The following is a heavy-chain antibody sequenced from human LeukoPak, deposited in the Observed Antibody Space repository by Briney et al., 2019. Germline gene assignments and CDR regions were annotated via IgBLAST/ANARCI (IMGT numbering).Heavy chain of an antibody. CDR3: AAYSSSF. CDR2: IVVGSGNT. D-gene: IGHD6-6*01. J-gene: IGHJ4*02. V-gene: IGHV1-58*01. CDR1: GFTFTSSA. Sequence: SVTVSFTASGFTFTSSAVQWVRQARGQRLEWIGWIVVGSGNTNYAQKFQERVTITRDMSTSTAYMELSSLRSEDTAVYYCAAYSSSFWGQGTLVTVSS.